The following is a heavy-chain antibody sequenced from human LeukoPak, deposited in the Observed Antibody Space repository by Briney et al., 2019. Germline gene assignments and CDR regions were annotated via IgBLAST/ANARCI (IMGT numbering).Heavy chain of an antibody. CDR3: ARDGVEFYNWFDP. Sequence: PGGSLRLSRAASGFIFSNYWMHWVRHAPGKGLVWVSRINSDGSSTTYADSVKGRFTISRDNAKNTLYLQMNSLRAEDTAVYYCARDGVEFYNWFDPWGQGTLVTVSS. D-gene: IGHD2-21*01. V-gene: IGHV3-74*01. CDR2: INSDGSST. CDR1: GFIFSNYW. J-gene: IGHJ5*02.